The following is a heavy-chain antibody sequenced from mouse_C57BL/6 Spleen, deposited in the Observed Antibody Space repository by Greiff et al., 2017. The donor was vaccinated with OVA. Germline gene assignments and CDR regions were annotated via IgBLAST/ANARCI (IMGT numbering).Heavy chain of an antibody. J-gene: IGHJ2*01. D-gene: IGHD2-4*01. CDR1: GFTFSDYG. CDR2: ISSGSSTI. V-gene: IGHV5-17*01. CDR3: ARDYDYDGDYFDY. Sequence: EVQGVESGGGLVKPGGSLKLSCAASGFTFSDYGMHWVRQAPEKGLEWVAYISSGSSTIYYADTVKGRFTISRDNAKNTLFLQMTSLRSEDTAIYYCARDYDYDGDYFDYWGQGTTLTVSS.